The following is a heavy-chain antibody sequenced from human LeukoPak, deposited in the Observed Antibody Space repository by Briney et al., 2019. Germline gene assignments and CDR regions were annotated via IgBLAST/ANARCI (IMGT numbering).Heavy chain of an antibody. Sequence: ASVKVSCKASGYTFTGYYMHWVRQAPGQGLEWMGWINPNSGGTNYAQKFQGWVTMTRDTSTSTAYMELSRLRSDDTAVYYCARDSATNELDYWGQGTLVTVSS. V-gene: IGHV1-2*04. J-gene: IGHJ4*02. CDR3: ARDSATNELDY. CDR2: INPNSGGT. D-gene: IGHD1-26*01. CDR1: GYTFTGYY.